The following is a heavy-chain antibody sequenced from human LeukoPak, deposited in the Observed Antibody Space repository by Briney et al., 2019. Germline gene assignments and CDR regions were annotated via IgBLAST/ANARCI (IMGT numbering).Heavy chain of an antibody. J-gene: IGHJ4*02. CDR1: GCTFTSYY. CDR3: ARGGDYYDSSGRFDH. CDR2: INPSGGST. D-gene: IGHD3-22*01. V-gene: IGHV1-46*01. Sequence: ASVKVSCTASGCTFTSYYMHWVRQAPGQGLEWMGIINPSGGSTSYAQKFQGRVTMTRDTSTSTVYMELSSLRSEDTAVYYCARGGDYYDSSGRFDHWGQGTLVTVSS.